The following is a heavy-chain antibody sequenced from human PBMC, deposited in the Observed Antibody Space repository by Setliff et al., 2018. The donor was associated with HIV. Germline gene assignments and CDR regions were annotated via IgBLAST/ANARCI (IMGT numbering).Heavy chain of an antibody. CDR3: ARDPTGGAARFDY. J-gene: IGHJ4*02. CDR1: GYTFTTYG. V-gene: IGHV1-46*01. CDR2: INPSGGST. Sequence: ASVKVSCKASGYTFTTYGVNWVRQAPGQGLEWMGIINPSGGSTTYAQKFQGRVTMTRDTSTSTVYMELSSLRSEDTAVYYCARDPTGGAARFDYWGQGTLVTVSS. D-gene: IGHD6-6*01.